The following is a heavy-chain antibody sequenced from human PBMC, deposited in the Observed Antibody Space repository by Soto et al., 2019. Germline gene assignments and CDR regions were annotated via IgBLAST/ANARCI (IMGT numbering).Heavy chain of an antibody. Sequence: SETLSLTCTVSGGSISRGGYYWSWIRQNPGKGLEWIGYTYNSVSTYYNPSLKSRVTISLDTSKNQFSLKLSSVTAADTAVYYCAREPTTVTNYYYYALDVWGQGTTVSVAS. CDR2: TYNSVST. V-gene: IGHV4-31*03. D-gene: IGHD4-17*01. CDR1: GGSISRGGYY. CDR3: AREPTTVTNYYYYALDV. J-gene: IGHJ6*02.